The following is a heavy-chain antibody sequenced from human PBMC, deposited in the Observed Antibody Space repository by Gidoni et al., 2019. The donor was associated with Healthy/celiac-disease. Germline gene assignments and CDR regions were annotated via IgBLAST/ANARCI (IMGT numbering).Heavy chain of an antibody. CDR2: IWYDGSNK. J-gene: IGHJ4*02. V-gene: IGHV3-33*01. D-gene: IGHD6-19*01. CDR1: GFTFSSYG. Sequence: QVQLVASGGGVVQPGRSLRLSCAASGFTFSSYGMHWVRQAPGKGLEWVAVIWYDGSNKYYADSVKGRFTISRDNSKNTLYLQMNSLRAEDTAVYYCARDKYSSGWYGVDYWGQGTLVTVSS. CDR3: ARDKYSSGWYGVDY.